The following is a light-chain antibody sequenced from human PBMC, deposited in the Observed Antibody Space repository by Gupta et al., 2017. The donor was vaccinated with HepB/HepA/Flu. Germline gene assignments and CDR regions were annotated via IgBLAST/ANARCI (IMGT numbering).Light chain of an antibody. CDR3: GSRTINSSFV. CDR2: DVS. Sequence: QPASVSGAPGQSITISCAGTSSDVCTYNFVSWYQQRPGNVPKLIIYDVSSRPSGISNPFSGSKSGNTAALTISELQAEDEADYNCGSRTINSSFVFGGGTKVTVL. J-gene: IGLJ1*01. V-gene: IGLV2-14*03. CDR1: SSDVCTYNF.